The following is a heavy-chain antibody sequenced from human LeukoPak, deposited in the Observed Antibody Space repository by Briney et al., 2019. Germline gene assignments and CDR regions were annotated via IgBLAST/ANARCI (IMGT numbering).Heavy chain of an antibody. CDR1: GYTFTSYA. J-gene: IGHJ4*02. V-gene: IGHV7-4-1*02. Sequence: ASVKVSCKASGYTFTSYAMNWVRQAPGQGLEWMGWINTNTGNPTYAQGFTGRFVFSLDTSVSTAYLQISSLKAEDTAVYYCARDGMGVTTFPNFDYWGQGTLVTVSS. CDR2: INTNTGNP. CDR3: ARDGMGVTTFPNFDY. D-gene: IGHD4-17*01.